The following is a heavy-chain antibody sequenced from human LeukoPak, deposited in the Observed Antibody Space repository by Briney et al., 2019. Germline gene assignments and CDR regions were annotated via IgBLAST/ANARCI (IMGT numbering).Heavy chain of an antibody. J-gene: IGHJ4*02. CDR3: ARRGYYECSGSYDY. V-gene: IGHV5-51*01. Sequence: GEYLKISCKGSGYNFASYWIGWVRQMPGKGLEWMGIIYPGDSATRYSPSFQGQVTLSADKSISTAYLQWSSLKASDTAMYYCARRGYYECSGSYDYWGQGTLVTVSS. CDR2: IYPGDSAT. CDR1: GYNFASYW. D-gene: IGHD3-22*01.